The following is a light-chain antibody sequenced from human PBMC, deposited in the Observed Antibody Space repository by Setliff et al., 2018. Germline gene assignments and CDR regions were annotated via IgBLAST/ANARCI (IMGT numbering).Light chain of an antibody. J-gene: IGLJ1*01. CDR1: SSDVGGYNY. Sequence: QSVLTQPASVSGSPGQSITLSCTGTSSDVGGYNYVSWYQQHPGKAPKHMIYDVSNRPSGVSNRFSGSKSGNTASLTISGLQAEDEADYYCSSYASSSTLYVFGTGTKVTVL. V-gene: IGLV2-14*03. CDR2: DVS. CDR3: SSYASSSTLYV.